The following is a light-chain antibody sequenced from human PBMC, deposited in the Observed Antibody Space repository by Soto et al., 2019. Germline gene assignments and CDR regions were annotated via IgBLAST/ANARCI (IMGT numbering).Light chain of an antibody. CDR3: SSYAGSNNLL. CDR2: EVS. Sequence: QSVLTQPPSASGSPGQSVTISCTGTSSDIGYYNSVSWYQQHPGKAPKLMIYEVSKRPSGVPNRFSGSKSGNTASLTVSGLQAEDEADYYCSSYAGSNNLLFGGGTQLTVL. V-gene: IGLV2-8*01. CDR1: SSDIGYYNS. J-gene: IGLJ2*01.